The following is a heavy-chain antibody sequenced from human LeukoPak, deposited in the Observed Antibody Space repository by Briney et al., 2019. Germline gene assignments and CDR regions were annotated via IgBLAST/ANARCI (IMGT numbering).Heavy chain of an antibody. Sequence: ASVKVSCKASGYTFTSYGISWVRQAPGQGLEWMGWISAYNGNTNYAQKLQGRVTMTTDTSTSTAYMELRSLKSDDTAVYYCARKYYDFWSGYYSARGTDAYYYYYYMDVWGKGTTVTVSS. CDR1: GYTFTSYG. D-gene: IGHD3-3*01. CDR3: ARKYYDFWSGYYSARGTDAYYYYYYMDV. V-gene: IGHV1-18*01. J-gene: IGHJ6*03. CDR2: ISAYNGNT.